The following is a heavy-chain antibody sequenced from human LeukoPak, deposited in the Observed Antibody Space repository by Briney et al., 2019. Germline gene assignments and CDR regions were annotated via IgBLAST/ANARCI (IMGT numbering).Heavy chain of an antibody. D-gene: IGHD2-15*01. V-gene: IGHV1-2*02. J-gene: IGHJ4*02. Sequence: ASVKVSCKASGYTFTDYYIHWVRQAPGQGLEWMGWIIPDSGGANFAQRFQGRVTVTRDTSISTAYMELSRLRSDDTAVYYCARGICSGGSCYSSFDYWGQGTLVTVSS. CDR3: ARGICSGGSCYSSFDY. CDR1: GYTFTDYY. CDR2: IIPDSGGA.